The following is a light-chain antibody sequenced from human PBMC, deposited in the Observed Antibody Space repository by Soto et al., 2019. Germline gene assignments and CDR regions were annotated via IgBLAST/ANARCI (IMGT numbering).Light chain of an antibody. V-gene: IGKV1-5*03. CDR3: QQYNGT. CDR2: KAS. CDR1: QSISSW. Sequence: DIQMTQCPSTVSASVGDRVTITCRASQSISSWLAWYQQKPGKAPKLLIYKASSLESGVPSRFSGSGSGTEFTLTISSLQPDDFATYYCQQYNGTFGQGTKVEIK. J-gene: IGKJ1*01.